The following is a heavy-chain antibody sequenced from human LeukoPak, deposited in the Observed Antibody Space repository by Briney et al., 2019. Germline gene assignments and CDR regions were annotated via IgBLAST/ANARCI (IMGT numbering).Heavy chain of an antibody. CDR2: IKQDGSEK. D-gene: IGHD6-13*01. CDR1: GFTFSSYW. CDR3: AGADSGSWDFGR. J-gene: IGHJ4*02. V-gene: IGHV3-7*04. Sequence: GGSLRLSCAASGFTFSSYWMSWVRQAPGKGLEWVANIKQDGSEKYYVDFVKGRFTISRDNAKNSLYLQMNSLRADDTGVYYCAGADSGSWDFGRGAQGTLVIVSS.